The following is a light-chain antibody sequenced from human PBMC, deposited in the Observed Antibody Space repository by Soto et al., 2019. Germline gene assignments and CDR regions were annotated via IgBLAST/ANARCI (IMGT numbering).Light chain of an antibody. J-gene: IGKJ4*01. V-gene: IGKV3-20*01. CDR2: GAS. CDR1: ESVSDNY. CDR3: QQYGSSPLT. Sequence: EIVITQSPATLSVSPGERATLSCRASESVSDNYLAWYQQRSGQAPRLVIYGASSRASAVPDRFSGSGSGADFTLTIRRLEPEDFAVYYCQQYGSSPLTFGGGTKVDIK.